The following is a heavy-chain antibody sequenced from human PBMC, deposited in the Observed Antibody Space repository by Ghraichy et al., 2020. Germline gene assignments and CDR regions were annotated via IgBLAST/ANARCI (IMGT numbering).Heavy chain of an antibody. CDR1: GFTFDDYA. V-gene: IGHV3-9*01. D-gene: IGHD1-26*01. J-gene: IGHJ6*02. Sequence: GGSLRLSCAASGFTFDDYAMHWVRQAPGKGLEWVSGISWNSGSIGYADSVKGRFTISRDNAKNSLYLQMNSLRAEDTALYYCAKDNGQSGSYNYYYYGMDVWGQGTTVTVSS. CDR3: AKDNGQSGSYNYYYYGMDV. CDR2: ISWNSGSI.